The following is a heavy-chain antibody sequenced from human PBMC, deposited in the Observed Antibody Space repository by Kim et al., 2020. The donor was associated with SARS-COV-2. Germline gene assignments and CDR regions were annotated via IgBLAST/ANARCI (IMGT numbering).Heavy chain of an antibody. Sequence: GGSLRLSCAASGFTFNIYAMHWVRQAPGKGLEWVGRLSSEGSNKYYADSVKGRFTFSRDNSKNTLFLQMNSLRPDDTAIYYCARDMGNSYDTSGLKHPGYFDYWGQGTLVTVSS. D-gene: IGHD3-22*01. CDR2: LSSEGSNK. V-gene: IGHV3-30*04. CDR3: ARDMGNSYDTSGLKHPGYFDY. CDR1: GFTFNIYA. J-gene: IGHJ4*02.